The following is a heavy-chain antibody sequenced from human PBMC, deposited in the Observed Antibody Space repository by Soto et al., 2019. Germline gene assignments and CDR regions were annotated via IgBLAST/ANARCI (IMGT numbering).Heavy chain of an antibody. CDR1: GFFFSSYA. D-gene: IGHD6-13*01. CDR3: GKDAAMLSSTFNYFDY. Sequence: EVQLLESGGGLVQPGGSLRLSCAASGFFFSSYAMSWVRQAPGKGLEWVSGIGGSGGYKSYADSVKGRFTISRDNSKNTLYLQMESLRAEDTAVYYCGKDAAMLSSTFNYFDYWGQGTLVAVSS. J-gene: IGHJ4*02. V-gene: IGHV3-23*01. CDR2: IGGSGGYK.